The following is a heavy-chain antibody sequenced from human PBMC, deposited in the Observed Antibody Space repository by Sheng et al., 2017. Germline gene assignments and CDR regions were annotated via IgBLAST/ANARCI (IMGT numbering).Heavy chain of an antibody. Sequence: QLQLQESGPGLVKPSETLSLTCTVSGGSISSSSYYWGWIRQPPGKGLEWIGSIYYSGSHLLQPALKSRVTISIDTSKNQFSLRLSSVTAADTAVYYCASLWWQQQYWFDPGAREPWSPSPQ. V-gene: IGHV4-39*01. CDR1: GGSISSSSYY. D-gene: IGHD2-15*01. CDR3: ASLWWQQQYWFDP. CDR2: IYYSGSH. J-gene: IGHJ5*02.